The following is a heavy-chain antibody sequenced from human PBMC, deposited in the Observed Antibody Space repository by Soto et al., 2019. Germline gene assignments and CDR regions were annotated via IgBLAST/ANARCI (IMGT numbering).Heavy chain of an antibody. CDR2: IGGSGDST. V-gene: IGHV3-23*01. CDR3: AKDRGDGSYFDY. J-gene: IGHJ4*02. D-gene: IGHD2-21*02. CDR1: GFTFSSYA. Sequence: EVQLLESGGGLVQPGGSLRLSCVASGFTFSSYAVSWVRQAQGKGLEWVSAIGGSGDSTYYADSVKGRFTISRDNSNNTLYLQMNSLRAEDTAVFYCAKDRGDGSYFDYCGRGTLVTVSS.